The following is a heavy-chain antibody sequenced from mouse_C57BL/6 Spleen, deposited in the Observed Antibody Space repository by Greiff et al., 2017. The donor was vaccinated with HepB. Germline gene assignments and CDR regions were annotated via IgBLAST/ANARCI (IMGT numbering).Heavy chain of an antibody. V-gene: IGHV1-15*01. Sequence: VKLQESGAELVRPGASVTLSCKASGYTFTDYEMHWVKQTPVHGLEWIGAIDPETGGTAYNQKFKGKAILTADKSSSTAYMELRSLTSEDSAVYYCTRRLGFDYWGQGTTLTVSS. D-gene: IGHD4-1*01. CDR3: TRRLGFDY. CDR2: IDPETGGT. CDR1: GYTFTDYE. J-gene: IGHJ2*01.